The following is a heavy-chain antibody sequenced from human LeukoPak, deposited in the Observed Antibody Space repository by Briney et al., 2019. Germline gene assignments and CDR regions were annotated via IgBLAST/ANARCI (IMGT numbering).Heavy chain of an antibody. CDR1: GGSFSGYY. J-gene: IGHJ4*02. CDR3: ARGAHYYYGSGSYYSFDY. D-gene: IGHD3-10*01. V-gene: IGHV4-34*01. Sequence: SETLSLTCAVYGGSFSGYYWSWICQPPGKGLEWIGEINHSGSTNYNPSLKSRVTISVDTSKNQFSLKLSSVTAADTAVYYCARGAHYYYGSGSYYSFDYWGQGTLVTVSS. CDR2: INHSGST.